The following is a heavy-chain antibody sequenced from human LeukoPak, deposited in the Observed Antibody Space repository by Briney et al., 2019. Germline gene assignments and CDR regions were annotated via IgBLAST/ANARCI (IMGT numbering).Heavy chain of an antibody. CDR1: GGPITSYD. CDR2: FYTSGST. V-gene: IGHV4-4*07. Sequence: PSETLSLTCTISGGPITSYDWSWIRQPAGKGLEWIGRFYTSGSTNYNPSLKSRVTMSLDTSKNQFSLKLSSVTAADTAFYYCARLTSSWYQDWYFDLWGRGNLVTVSS. D-gene: IGHD6-13*01. CDR3: ARLTSSWYQDWYFDL. J-gene: IGHJ2*01.